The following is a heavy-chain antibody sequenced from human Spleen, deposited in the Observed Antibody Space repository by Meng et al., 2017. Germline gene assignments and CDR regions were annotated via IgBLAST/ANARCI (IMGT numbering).Heavy chain of an antibody. D-gene: IGHD4-17*01. CDR1: GDSVSSNSAA. CDR2: TYYRFKWYK. CDR3: ARDDYGSFDY. Sequence: QVQLQQSGPGLVKPSQTLSLTCAISGDSVSSNSAAWDWSRQSPSRSLEWLARTYYRFKWYKDYAESVKSRITINPDTSKNQFSLKLNSVTPEDTAVYYCARDDYGSFDYWGQGTLVTVSS. J-gene: IGHJ4*02. V-gene: IGHV6-1*01.